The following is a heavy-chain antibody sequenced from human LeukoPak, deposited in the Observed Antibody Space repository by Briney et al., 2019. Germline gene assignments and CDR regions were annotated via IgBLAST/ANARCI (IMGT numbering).Heavy chain of an antibody. D-gene: IGHD6-13*01. Sequence: PSETLSLTCTVSGGSISSGGYYWSWIRQHPGKGLEWIGYIYYSGSTYYNPSLKSRVTISVDTSKNQCSLKLSSVTAADTAVYYCARGGAARHWFDPWGQGTLVTVSS. CDR2: IYYSGST. V-gene: IGHV4-31*03. J-gene: IGHJ5*02. CDR3: ARGGAARHWFDP. CDR1: GGSISSGGYY.